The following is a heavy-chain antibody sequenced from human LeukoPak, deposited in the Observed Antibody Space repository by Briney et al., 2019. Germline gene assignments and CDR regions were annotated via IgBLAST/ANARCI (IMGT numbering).Heavy chain of an antibody. Sequence: SETLSLTCAVYGGSFSGYYWSWIRQPPGKGLEWIGEINHSGSTNYNPSLKSRVTISVDTSKNQFSLKLSSVTAADTAVYYCARASGFWYSYGYSSFYDYWGQGTLVTVSS. V-gene: IGHV4-34*01. CDR3: ARASGFWYSYGYSSFYDY. D-gene: IGHD5-18*01. J-gene: IGHJ4*02. CDR1: GGSFSGYY. CDR2: INHSGST.